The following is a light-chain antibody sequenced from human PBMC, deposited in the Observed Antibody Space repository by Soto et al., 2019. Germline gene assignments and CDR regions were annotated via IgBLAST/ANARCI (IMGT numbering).Light chain of an antibody. CDR3: QHYVERSPIT. CDR1: PSISSNN. CDR2: GAS. J-gene: IGKJ5*01. Sequence: EVVLTQSPDTRSVSPGARATLSCRASPSISSNNLAWYQQKRGQPPRLFITGASSTATGSLDRWISGSACTTYTTTIIRREHADFSLYYCQHYVERSPITFGQGTRLEIK. V-gene: IGKV3-20*01.